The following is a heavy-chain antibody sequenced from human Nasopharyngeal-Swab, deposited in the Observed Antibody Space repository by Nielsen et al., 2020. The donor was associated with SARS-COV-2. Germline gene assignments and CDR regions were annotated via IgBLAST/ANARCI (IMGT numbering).Heavy chain of an antibody. J-gene: IGHJ4*02. V-gene: IGHV4-39*01. CDR3: ARHPYYDYVWGSYRWGFDY. Sequence: SETLSLTCTVSGGSISSSSYYWGWIRQSPGKGLEWIGSIYYSGSTYYNSSLKSRVTISVDTSKNQFSLKLSSVTAADTAVYYCARHPYYDYVWGSYRWGFDYWGQGTLVTVSS. D-gene: IGHD3-16*02. CDR2: IYYSGST. CDR1: GGSISSSSYY.